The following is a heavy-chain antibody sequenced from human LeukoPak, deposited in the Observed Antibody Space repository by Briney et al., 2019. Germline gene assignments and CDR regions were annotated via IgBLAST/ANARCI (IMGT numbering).Heavy chain of an antibody. J-gene: IGHJ4*02. D-gene: IGHD3-22*01. CDR3: ARVYYDTSGYSFDY. CDR2: ISYDGSNK. CDR1: GFTFSSYA. Sequence: PGGSLRLSCAASGFTFSSYAMHWVRQAPGKGLEWVAVISYDGSNKYYADSVKGRFTISRDNSKNTLYLQMNSLRAEDTAVYYCARVYYDTSGYSFDYWGQGTLVTVSS. V-gene: IGHV3-30-3*01.